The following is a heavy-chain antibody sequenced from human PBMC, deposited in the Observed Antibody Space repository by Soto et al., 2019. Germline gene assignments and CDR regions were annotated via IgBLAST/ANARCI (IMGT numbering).Heavy chain of an antibody. Sequence: SETLSLTCTVSGGSISSSSYYWGWIRQPPGKGLEWIGSIYYSGSTYYNPSPKSRVTISVDTSKNQFSLKLSSVTAADTAVYYCARHNGITGTTLSQYYFDYWGQGTLVTVSS. CDR3: ARHNGITGTTLSQYYFDY. J-gene: IGHJ4*02. D-gene: IGHD1-7*01. CDR2: IYYSGST. CDR1: GGSISSSSYY. V-gene: IGHV4-39*01.